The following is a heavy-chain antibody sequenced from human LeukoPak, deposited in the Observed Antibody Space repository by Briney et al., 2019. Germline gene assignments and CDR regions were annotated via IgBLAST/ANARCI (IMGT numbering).Heavy chain of an antibody. CDR1: GGSFSGYY. CDR3: AVTYYDILTGYSPSDY. Sequence: SETLSLTCAVYGGSFSGYYWSWIRQPPRKGLEWIGEINHSGSTNYNPSLKSRVTISVDTSKNQFSLKLSSVTAADTAVYYCAVTYYDILTGYSPSDYWGQGTLVTVSS. V-gene: IGHV4-34*01. CDR2: INHSGST. D-gene: IGHD3-9*01. J-gene: IGHJ4*02.